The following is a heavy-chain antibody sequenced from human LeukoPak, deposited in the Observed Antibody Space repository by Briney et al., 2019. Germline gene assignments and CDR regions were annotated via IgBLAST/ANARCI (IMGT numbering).Heavy chain of an antibody. CDR1: GFTFSSYS. Sequence: GGSLRLSCAASGFTFSSYSMNWVRQAPGKGLEWVSSISSSSTYIHYADSVKGRFTISRDNAKNSLYLQMNSLRAEDTAVYYCASRITMVRGVIAYWGQGTLVAVSS. D-gene: IGHD3-10*01. V-gene: IGHV3-21*01. CDR3: ASRITMVRGVIAY. J-gene: IGHJ4*02. CDR2: ISSSSTYI.